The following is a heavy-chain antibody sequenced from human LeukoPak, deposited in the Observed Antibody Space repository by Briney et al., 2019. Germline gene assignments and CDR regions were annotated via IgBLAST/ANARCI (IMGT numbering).Heavy chain of an antibody. CDR1: GGTFSDYA. Sequence: SVKVSCKVSGGTFSDYAISWVRQAPGQGLEWVGGIIPIFGPANYAQKFQGRVTITADESTSTAYMELSSLRSEDTAVYYCATDRIRPYYSIWGQGTMVTVSS. CDR2: IIPIFGPA. J-gene: IGHJ3*02. D-gene: IGHD3-10*01. V-gene: IGHV1-69*01. CDR3: ATDRIRPYYSI.